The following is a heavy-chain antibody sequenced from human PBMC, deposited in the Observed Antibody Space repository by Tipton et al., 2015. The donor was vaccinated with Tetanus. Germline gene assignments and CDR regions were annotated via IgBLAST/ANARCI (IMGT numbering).Heavy chain of an antibody. D-gene: IGHD3-16*01. Sequence: LRLSCDVSGGSLGSDGYSWGWIRQAPGKGLEWLGYISHSGATNYNPSLMSLVTLSLDTARGPFSLKLTSVTAADAAVYFCDRALKQGANWFDHWGQGTLVTVSS. CDR3: DRALKQGANWFDH. V-gene: IGHV4-30-2*05. CDR1: GGSLGSDGYS. J-gene: IGHJ5*02. CDR2: ISHSGAT.